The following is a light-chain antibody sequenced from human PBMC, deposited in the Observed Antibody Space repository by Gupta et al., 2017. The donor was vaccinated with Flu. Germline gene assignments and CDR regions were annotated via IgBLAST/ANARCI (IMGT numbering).Light chain of an antibody. CDR3: QQYNSYSMYI. J-gene: IGKJ2*01. CDR2: KAS. CDR1: QFINNW. Sequence: DIQMTQYPSTLSASVGDRVTITCRASQFINNWLAWYQQKPGQAPKLLIYKASSLQSGVPSRFSGSGSGTEFTLTISSRQPDDFATYYCQQYNSYSMYIFGQGTKMEIK. V-gene: IGKV1-5*03.